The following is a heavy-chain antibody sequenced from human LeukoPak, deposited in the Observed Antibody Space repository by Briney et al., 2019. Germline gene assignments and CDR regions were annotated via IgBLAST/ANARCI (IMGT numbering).Heavy chain of an antibody. CDR1: GFTFSDYW. J-gene: IGHJ4*02. D-gene: IGHD3-22*01. V-gene: IGHV3-7*03. CDR3: ARVGYDSGGSY. Sequence: GGSLRLSCAASGFTFSDYWMTWVRQAPGKGLEWVANIKQDGSEKFYVDSVKGRFTISRDNAKNALYLQMNSLRADDTAVYYCARVGYDSGGSYWGQGALVTASS. CDR2: IKQDGSEK.